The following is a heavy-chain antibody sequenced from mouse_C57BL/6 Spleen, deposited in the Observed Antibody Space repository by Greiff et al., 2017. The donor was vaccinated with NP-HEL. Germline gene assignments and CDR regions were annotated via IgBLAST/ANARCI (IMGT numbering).Heavy chain of an antibody. Sequence: VQLQQSGPGLVQPSQSLSITCTVSGFSLTSYGVHWVRQSPGKGLEWLGVIWSGGSTDYNAAFISRLSISKDNSKSQVFFKMNSLQADDTAIYYYARNGDGNYYFDYWGQGTTLTVSS. CDR1: GFSLTSYG. D-gene: IGHD2-1*01. J-gene: IGHJ2*01. CDR3: ARNGDGNYYFDY. CDR2: IWSGGST. V-gene: IGHV2-2*01.